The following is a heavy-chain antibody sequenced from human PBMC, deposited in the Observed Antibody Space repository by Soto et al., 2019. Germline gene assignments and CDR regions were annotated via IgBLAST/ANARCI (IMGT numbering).Heavy chain of an antibody. CDR1: GFTFSLYA. V-gene: IGHV3-30*03. Sequence: GGALRLSCAASGFTFSLYAMHWVRRAPGKGLEWVAVVSFDGSNKYYADSVKGRFTVSRDNSKNTLYLQMNSLRAEDTAVYYCARADEGDYFDYWGQGTLVTVSS. J-gene: IGHJ4*02. CDR2: VSFDGSNK. CDR3: ARADEGDYFDY.